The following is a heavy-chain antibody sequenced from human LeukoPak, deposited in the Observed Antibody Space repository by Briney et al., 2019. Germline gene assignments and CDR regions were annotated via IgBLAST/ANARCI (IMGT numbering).Heavy chain of an antibody. CDR1: GYTFTGYY. CDR2: INPSGGST. J-gene: IGHJ4*02. CDR3: ARDKAPSNYYDSSGYYTTGGY. V-gene: IGHV1-46*01. Sequence: ASVKVSCKASGYTFTGYYMHWVRQAPGQGLEWMGIINPSGGSTSYAQKFQGRVTMTRDTSTSTVYMELSSLRSEDTAVYYCARDKAPSNYYDSSGYYTTGGYWGQGTLVTVSS. D-gene: IGHD3-22*01.